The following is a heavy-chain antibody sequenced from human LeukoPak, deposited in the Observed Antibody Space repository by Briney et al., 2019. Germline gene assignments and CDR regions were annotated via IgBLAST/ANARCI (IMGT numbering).Heavy chain of an antibody. CDR1: GFTFSSYW. CDR2: IKQDGSEK. V-gene: IGHV3-7*01. D-gene: IGHD3-22*01. J-gene: IGHJ4*02. CDR3: VSGYYYDSSGLPDYFDC. Sequence: PGGSLRLSCAASGFTFSSYWVSWVRQAPGKGLEWVANIKQDGSEKYYVDSVKGRFTISRDNAKNSLYLQMNSLRAEDTAVYYCVSGYYYDSSGLPDYFDCWGQGTLVTVSS.